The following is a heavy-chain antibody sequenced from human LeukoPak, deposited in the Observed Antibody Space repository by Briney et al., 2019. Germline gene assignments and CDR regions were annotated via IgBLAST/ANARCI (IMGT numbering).Heavy chain of an antibody. D-gene: IGHD6-13*01. CDR3: ARGDYSSSWYEYNWFDP. CDR2: IYHSGST. J-gene: IGHJ5*02. Sequence: SETLSLTCTVSGGSISSSNWWSWVRQPPGKGLEWIGEIYHSGSTNYNPSLKSRVTISVDTSKDQFSLKLSSVTAADTAVYYCARGDYSSSWYEYNWFDPWGQGTLVTVSS. CDR1: GGSISSSNW. V-gene: IGHV4-4*02.